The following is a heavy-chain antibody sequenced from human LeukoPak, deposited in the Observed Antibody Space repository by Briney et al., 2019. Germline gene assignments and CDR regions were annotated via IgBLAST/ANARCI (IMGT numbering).Heavy chain of an antibody. CDR3: AKDWIQFNRVFDCFDS. V-gene: IGHV3-23*01. J-gene: IGHJ4*02. CDR1: GFTFSSYA. D-gene: IGHD5-18*01. CDR2: IGNTET. Sequence: PGGSLRLSCAASGFTFSSYAMSWVRQAPGKGLEWVATIGNTETFYADSVTGRFTISRDNSKNTVNLQMNRPRVEDTAIYYCAKDWIQFNRVFDCFDSWGQGTLVTVSS.